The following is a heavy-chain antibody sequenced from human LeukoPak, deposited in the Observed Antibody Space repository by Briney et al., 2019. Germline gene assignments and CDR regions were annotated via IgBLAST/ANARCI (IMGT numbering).Heavy chain of an antibody. CDR1: GYTFTGYY. D-gene: IGHD2-2*01. CDR3: ARGPYCSSSSCYYGTELAAEYFHH. V-gene: IGHV1-2*02. J-gene: IGHJ1*01. Sequence: GASVKVSCKASGYTFTGYYMHWVRQAPGQGLEWMGWINPNSGGTNYAQKFQGGVTMTRDTSISTAYMELSRLRSDDTAVYYCARGPYCSSSSCYYGTELAAEYFHHWGQGTLVTVSS. CDR2: INPNSGGT.